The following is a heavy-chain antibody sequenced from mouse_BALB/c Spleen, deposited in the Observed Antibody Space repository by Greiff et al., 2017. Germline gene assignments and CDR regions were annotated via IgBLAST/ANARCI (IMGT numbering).Heavy chain of an antibody. J-gene: IGHJ3*01. V-gene: IGHV3-6*02. CDR3: ARGGRNYYGSSPWFAH. Sequence: EVKLVESGPGLVKPSQSLSLTCSVTGYSITSGYYWNWIRQFPGNKLEWMGYISYDGSNNYNPSLKNRISITRDTSKNQFFLKLNSVTTEDTATYYCARGGRNYYGSSPWFAHWGQGTLVTVSA. CDR2: ISYDGSN. D-gene: IGHD1-1*01. CDR1: GYSITSGYY.